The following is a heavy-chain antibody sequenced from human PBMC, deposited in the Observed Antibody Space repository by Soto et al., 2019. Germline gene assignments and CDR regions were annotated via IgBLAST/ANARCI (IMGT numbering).Heavy chain of an antibody. CDR1: GYTFTSYG. J-gene: IGHJ6*03. Sequence: QVQLVQSGAEVKKPGASVKVSCKASGYTFTSYGISWVRQAPGQGLEWMGWISAYNGNTNYAQKLQGRVTMTTDTSTSTAYMQRRCRRSDGTAGYYCARNPPVGDFCSGYLNYYYYYYMDVWGKGTTVTVSS. CDR3: ARNPPVGDFCSGYLNYYYYYYMDV. CDR2: ISAYNGNT. D-gene: IGHD3-3*01. V-gene: IGHV1-18*01.